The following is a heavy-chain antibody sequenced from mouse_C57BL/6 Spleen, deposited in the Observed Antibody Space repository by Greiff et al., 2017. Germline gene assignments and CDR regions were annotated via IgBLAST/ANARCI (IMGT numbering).Heavy chain of an antibody. CDR2: IDPSDSYT. D-gene: IGHD4-1*01. V-gene: IGHV1-50*01. CDR1: GYTFTSYW. J-gene: IGHJ3*01. Sequence: QVQLQQPGAELVKPGASVKLSCKASGYTFTSYWMQWVKQRPGQGLEWIGEIDPSDSYTNYNQKFKDKATLTADKSSSTVYMELSRLTSEDSAVYFCARHEEANWDAGFAYWGQGTLVTVSA. CDR3: ARHEEANWDAGFAY.